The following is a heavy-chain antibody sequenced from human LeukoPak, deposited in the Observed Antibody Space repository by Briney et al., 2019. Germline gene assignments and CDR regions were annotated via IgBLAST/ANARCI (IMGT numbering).Heavy chain of an antibody. CDR3: AMTAVPRPRLYDAFDF. CDR2: ICGCASST. V-gene: IGHV3-23*01. CDR1: GFTFSNYA. J-gene: IGHJ3*01. Sequence: GGSLRLSCAASGFTFSNYAMRWVRQAPGEGRKWVSAICGCASSTYHPDSVKGRFTISRDNAQNTLYLHMKSLRADDPAVYYGAMTAVPRPRLYDAFDFWGQGTVVTVSS. D-gene: IGHD2-2*01.